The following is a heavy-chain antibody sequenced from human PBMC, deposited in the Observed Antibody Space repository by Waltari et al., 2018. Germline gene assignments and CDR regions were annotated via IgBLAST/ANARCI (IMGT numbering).Heavy chain of an antibody. J-gene: IGHJ6*02. CDR3: TRGSRYFDWLAHGVAAMDV. CDR2: IDHSGST. V-gene: IGHV4-34*02. Sequence: QVHLQQWGAGLLKPSETLSLTCAVYGGSFSGYYWTWIRQSPGKGLEWIGEIDHSGSTNYNPSLKSRLTLAVDTSMNQFSLKLTSVTAADTAVYYSTRGSRYFDWLAHGVAAMDVWGQGTTVTVFS. D-gene: IGHD3-9*01. CDR1: GGSFSGYY.